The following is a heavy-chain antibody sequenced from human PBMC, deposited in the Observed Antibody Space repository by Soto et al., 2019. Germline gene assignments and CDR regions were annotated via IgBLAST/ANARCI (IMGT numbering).Heavy chain of an antibody. CDR2: IRGFSPYT. CDR1: GFTFRTYT. J-gene: IGHJ6*02. Sequence: GGSLRLSCISSGFTFRTYTMNWVRQAPGKGLEWVSGIRGFSPYTFYAESVKGRFTISRDNAKNSLYLQMNSLRAEDTAVYYCARDRGYDAHDYYYNAMDVWGQGTTVTVSS. D-gene: IGHD2-15*01. V-gene: IGHV3-21*01. CDR3: ARDRGYDAHDYYYNAMDV.